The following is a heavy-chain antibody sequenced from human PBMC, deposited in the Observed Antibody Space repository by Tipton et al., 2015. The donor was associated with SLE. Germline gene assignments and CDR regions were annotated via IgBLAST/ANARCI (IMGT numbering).Heavy chain of an antibody. Sequence: TLSLTCAVYGGSFSGYYWNWIRQPPGKGLEWIGEINHTGSNPSLKSRVTISVDTSKNQFSLKLSSVTAADTAVYYCASIFMVRGEGWFDPWGQGTLVTVSS. D-gene: IGHD3-10*01. V-gene: IGHV4-34*01. CDR2: INHTGS. J-gene: IGHJ5*02. CDR1: GGSFSGYY. CDR3: ASIFMVRGEGWFDP.